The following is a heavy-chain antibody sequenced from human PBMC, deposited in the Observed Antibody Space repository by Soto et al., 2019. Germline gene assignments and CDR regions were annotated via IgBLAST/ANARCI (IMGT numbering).Heavy chain of an antibody. CDR2: INPGGGSA. Sequence: QVDLVQSGAEVKKPGASVTISCKASGSAITRYYIHWVRQAPGRGLEWMGIINPGGGSASYAQKFQDRVTIDKVTSTGTVYMDLRSLRTEDTAVYYCARDTRGWSLNGLDVWGQGTTVNVSS. D-gene: IGHD6-19*01. CDR1: GSAITRYY. CDR3: ARDTRGWSLNGLDV. V-gene: IGHV1-46*01. J-gene: IGHJ6*02.